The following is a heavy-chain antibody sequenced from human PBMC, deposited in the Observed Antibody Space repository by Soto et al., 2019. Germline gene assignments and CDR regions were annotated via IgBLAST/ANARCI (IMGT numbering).Heavy chain of an antibody. V-gene: IGHV3-11*06. J-gene: IGHJ4*02. CDR2: ISSSSSYT. Sequence: QVQLVESGGGLVKPGGSLRLSCAASGFTFSDYYMSWIRQAPGKGLEWVSYISSSSSYTNYADSVKGRFTISRDNAKNLLYLQMKSLRAEDTAVYYCARGRIAVARPFDYWGQGTLVTVSS. CDR1: GFTFSDYY. CDR3: ARGRIAVARPFDY. D-gene: IGHD6-19*01.